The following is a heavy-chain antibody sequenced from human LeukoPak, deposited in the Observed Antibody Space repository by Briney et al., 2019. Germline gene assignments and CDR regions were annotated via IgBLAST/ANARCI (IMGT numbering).Heavy chain of an antibody. D-gene: IGHD3-3*01. J-gene: IGHJ4*02. CDR3: ARDRYSTIFGG. CDR2: ISSSGSTI. CDR1: GFTFSSYE. Sequence: GGSLRLSCAASGFTFSSYEMNWVRQAPGKGLEWVSYISSSGSTIYYADPVKGRFTISRDNAKNSLYLQMNSLRAEDTAVYYCARDRYSTIFGGWGQGTLVTVSS. V-gene: IGHV3-48*03.